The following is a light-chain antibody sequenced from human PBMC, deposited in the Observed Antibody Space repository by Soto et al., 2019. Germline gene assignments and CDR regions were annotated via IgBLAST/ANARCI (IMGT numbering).Light chain of an antibody. V-gene: IGKV3-15*01. J-gene: IGKJ1*01. CDR2: GAS. CDR1: QSVSSN. CDR3: QPYNNWPPWT. Sequence: EIVLTQSPATLSXXPXXXXTXXXRASQSVSSNLAWYQQKPGQAPRLLIYGASTRATGIPARFSGSGSGTEFTLTISSLQSEDFAVYYCQPYNNWPPWTFGQGTKVDIK.